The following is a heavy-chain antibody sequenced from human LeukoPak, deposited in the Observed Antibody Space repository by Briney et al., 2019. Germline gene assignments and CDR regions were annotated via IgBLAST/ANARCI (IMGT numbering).Heavy chain of an antibody. J-gene: IGHJ4*02. Sequence: GGTLRLSCADSGFNLSSYSMNWVRQAPGKELEWVSSISSSSSYIYYADSVRGRITISRDNAKNSLDLQMNSLRAEDTAVYFCARGTVSFFFYDYWGQGTLVTVSS. CDR2: ISSSSSYI. CDR3: ARGTVSFFFYDY. CDR1: GFNLSSYS. D-gene: IGHD4-11*01. V-gene: IGHV3-21*01.